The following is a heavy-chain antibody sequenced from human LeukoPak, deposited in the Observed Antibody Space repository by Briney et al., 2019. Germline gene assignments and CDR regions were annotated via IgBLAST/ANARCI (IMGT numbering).Heavy chain of an antibody. D-gene: IGHD6-19*01. V-gene: IGHV3-30*18. CDR2: ISYDGSNK. J-gene: IGHJ4*02. CDR1: GFTFSSYG. CDR3: AKDISVAGTSGLDY. Sequence: GGSLRLSCAASGFTFSSYGMHWVRQAPGKGLEWVAVISYDGSNKYYADSVKGRFTISRDNSKNTLYQQMNSLRPEDTAVYYCAKDISVAGTSGLDYWGQGTLVTVSS.